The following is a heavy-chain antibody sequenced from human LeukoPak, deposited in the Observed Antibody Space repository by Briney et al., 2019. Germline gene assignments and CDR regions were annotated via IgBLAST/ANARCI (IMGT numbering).Heavy chain of an antibody. CDR3: ARGTYYYDSSGYFDY. J-gene: IGHJ4*02. V-gene: IGHV1-2*06. D-gene: IGHD3-22*01. Sequence: ASVKVSCKASGYTFTGYYMHWVRQAPGQGLEWMGRINPNSGGTNYAQKFQGRVTMTRDTSTSTAYMELSRLRSDDTAVYYCARGTYYYDSSGYFDYWGQGTLVTVSS. CDR2: INPNSGGT. CDR1: GYTFTGYY.